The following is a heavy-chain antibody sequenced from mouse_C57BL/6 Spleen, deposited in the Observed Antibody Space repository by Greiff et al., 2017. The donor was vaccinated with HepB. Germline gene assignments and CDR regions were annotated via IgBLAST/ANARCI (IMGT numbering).Heavy chain of an antibody. V-gene: IGHV1-64*01. D-gene: IGHD6-1*01. CDR3: ARALSRGPPFDY. Sequence: QVHVKQPGAELVKPGASVKLSCKASGYTFTSYWMHWVKQRPGQGLEWIGMIHPNSGSTNYNEKFKSKATLTVDKSSSTAYMQLSSLTSEDSAVYYCARALSRGPPFDYWGQGTTLTVSS. CDR2: IHPNSGST. CDR1: GYTFTSYW. J-gene: IGHJ2*01.